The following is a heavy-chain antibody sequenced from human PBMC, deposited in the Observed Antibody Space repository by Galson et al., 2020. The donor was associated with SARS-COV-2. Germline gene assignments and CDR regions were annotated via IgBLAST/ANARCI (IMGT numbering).Heavy chain of an antibody. V-gene: IGHV2-26*01. D-gene: IGHD2-15*01. CDR1: GFSLSNARMG. CDR3: ARIVVDCSGGSCYNLFDY. CDR2: IFSNDEK. J-gene: IGHJ4*02. Sequence: SGPTLMTPTETLTLTCTVSGFSLSNARMGVSWIRQPPGKALEWPAHIFSNDEKSYSTSLKSRLTISKDTSKSQVVLTMTKIDPVDTATYYCARIVVDCSGGSCYNLFDYWGQGTLVTVSS.